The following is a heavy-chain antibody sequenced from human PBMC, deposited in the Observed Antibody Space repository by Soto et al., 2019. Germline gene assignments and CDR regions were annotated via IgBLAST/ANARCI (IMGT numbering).Heavy chain of an antibody. Sequence: QVQLVQSGAEVKKPGSSVKVSCKASGGTFSSYAISWVRQAPGQGLEWMGGIIPIFGTANYAQKFQGRVTITADESTSTAYMELSSLRSEDTAVYYCSRDRTYYDFWSGYPPYYYYDMDVWGQGTTVTVSS. D-gene: IGHD3-3*01. V-gene: IGHV1-69*01. CDR1: GGTFSSYA. J-gene: IGHJ6*02. CDR3: SRDRTYYDFWSGYPPYYYYDMDV. CDR2: IIPIFGTA.